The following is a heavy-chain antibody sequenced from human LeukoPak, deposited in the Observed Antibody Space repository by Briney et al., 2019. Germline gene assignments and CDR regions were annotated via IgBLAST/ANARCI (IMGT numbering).Heavy chain of an antibody. Sequence: PGGSLRLSCAASGFTFSNYAMSWVRQAPGKGLEWVSAISGSGGTTYYADSVKGRFTISRDNSKNTLYVQMNSLRAGDTAVYYCAKVNGWNGMDVWGQGTTVTASS. D-gene: IGHD1-1*01. CDR3: AKVNGWNGMDV. CDR1: GFTFSNYA. V-gene: IGHV3-23*01. CDR2: ISGSGGTT. J-gene: IGHJ6*02.